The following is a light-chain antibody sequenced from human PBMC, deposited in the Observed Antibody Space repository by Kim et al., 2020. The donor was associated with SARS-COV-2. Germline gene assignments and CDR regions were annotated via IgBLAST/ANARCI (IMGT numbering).Light chain of an antibody. CDR2: GAS. V-gene: IGKV3-20*01. Sequence: FPGERATPPCGASQRIRRNFLAWYQQKPGQAPRLLVYGASTRASGIPDRFSGSGSGTDFTLTISSLEPDDFAVYYCQQYSTSPLTFGGGTKVEIK. J-gene: IGKJ4*01. CDR1: QRIRRNF. CDR3: QQYSTSPLT.